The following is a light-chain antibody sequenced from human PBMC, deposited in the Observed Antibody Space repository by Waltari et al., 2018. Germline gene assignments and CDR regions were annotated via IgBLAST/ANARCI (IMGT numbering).Light chain of an antibody. Sequence: DIQMTQSPSSVSASVGDRVNITCRTSESISSFLNWYQQTPGRAPKLLIYAASARQSDVPSRFSGRGSGTEFTLTISSLQPDDFATYYCQQIYSGVTFGPGTRVDLK. CDR1: ESISSF. V-gene: IGKV1-39*01. J-gene: IGKJ3*01. CDR2: AAS. CDR3: QQIYSGVT.